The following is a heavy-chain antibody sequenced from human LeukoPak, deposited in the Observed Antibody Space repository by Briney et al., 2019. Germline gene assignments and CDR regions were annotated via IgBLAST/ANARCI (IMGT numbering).Heavy chain of an antibody. Sequence: GASVKVSCKVSGYTLTELSMHWVRQAPGKGLEWMGGFDPEDGETIYAQKFQGRVTMTEDTSTDTAYMELSSLRSEDTAVYYCATGETAIGTNYYYMDVWGKGTTVTVSS. V-gene: IGHV1-24*01. CDR2: FDPEDGET. CDR1: GYTLTELS. D-gene: IGHD2-21*02. J-gene: IGHJ6*03. CDR3: ATGETAIGTNYYYMDV.